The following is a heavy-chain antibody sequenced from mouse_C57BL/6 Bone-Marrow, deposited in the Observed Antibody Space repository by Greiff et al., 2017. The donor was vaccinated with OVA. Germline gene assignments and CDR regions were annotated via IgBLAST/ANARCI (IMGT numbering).Heavy chain of an antibody. CDR2: IYPGSGNI. J-gene: IGHJ2*01. V-gene: IGHV1-66*01. Sequence: VQLQESGPELVKPGASVKISCTASGYSFTSYYIHWVKQRPGQGLEWIGWIYPGSGNIKYNEKFKGKATLSADTSSSTAYMQLSSLTSEDSAVYYCARGYYGSSYLPFDYWGQGTTLTVSS. CDR1: GYSFTSYY. CDR3: ARGYYGSSYLPFDY. D-gene: IGHD1-1*01.